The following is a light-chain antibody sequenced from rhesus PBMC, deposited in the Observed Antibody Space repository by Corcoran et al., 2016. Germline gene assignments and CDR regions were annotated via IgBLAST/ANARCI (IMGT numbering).Light chain of an antibody. CDR3: QHGYGTPFT. V-gene: IGKV1-74*01. J-gene: IGKJ3*01. CDR1: ENVKNY. CDR2: KAS. Sequence: DIQMTQSPSSLSASVGDRVTITCRARENVKNYLNWYQQKPGKAPKLLIYKASTLQSGVPSRFSGSGSGTDYTFTISSLQPEDVATYYCQHGYGTPFTFGPGTKLDIK.